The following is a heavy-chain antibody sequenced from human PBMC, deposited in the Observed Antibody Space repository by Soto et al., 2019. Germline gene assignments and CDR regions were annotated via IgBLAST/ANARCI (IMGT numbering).Heavy chain of an antibody. Sequence: QVQLVESGGGVVQPGRSLRLSCAASGFTFSSYAMHWVRQAPGKGLEWVAVISYDGSNKYYADSVKGRFTISRDNSKNTLYRQINSLRDEATAVYYCARKRSPLVAAGTLSYFQHWVQGTLVTVSS. CDR3: ARKRSPLVAAGTLSYFQH. V-gene: IGHV3-30-3*01. CDR2: ISYDGSNK. CDR1: GFTFSSYA. J-gene: IGHJ1*01. D-gene: IGHD1-26*01.